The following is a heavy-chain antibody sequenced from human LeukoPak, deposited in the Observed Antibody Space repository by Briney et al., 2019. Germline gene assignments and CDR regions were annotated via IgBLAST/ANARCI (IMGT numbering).Heavy chain of an antibody. Sequence: ASVKVSCKASGYTLTDYYMHWVRQASGQGLEWMAWINPNSGATIYAQNFQDRVTVTRDTSISTAYMELSSLRSDDTAVYYCARGRQTYYYYMDVWGKGTTVTVSS. CDR3: ARGRQTYYYYMDV. J-gene: IGHJ6*03. CDR1: GYTLTDYY. V-gene: IGHV1-2*02. CDR2: INPNSGAT.